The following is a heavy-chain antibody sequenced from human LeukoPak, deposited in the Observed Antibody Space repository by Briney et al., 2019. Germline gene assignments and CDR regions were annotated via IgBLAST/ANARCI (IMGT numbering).Heavy chain of an antibody. CDR2: ISSSSSYI. CDR1: GFTFSSYR. J-gene: IGHJ6*02. CDR3: ARDNTGSVRGVIISGSMDV. V-gene: IGHV3-21*01. D-gene: IGHD3-10*01. Sequence: KPGGSLRLSCAASGFTFSSYRMNWVRQAPGKGLEWVSSISSSSSYIYYADSVKGRFTISRDNAKNSLYLQMNSLRAEDTAVYYCARDNTGSVRGVIISGSMDVWGQGTTVTVSS.